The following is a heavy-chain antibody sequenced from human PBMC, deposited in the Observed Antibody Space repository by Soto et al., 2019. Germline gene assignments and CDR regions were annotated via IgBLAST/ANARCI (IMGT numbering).Heavy chain of an antibody. CDR2: IIPILGIA. CDR1: GGTFSSYT. D-gene: IGHD2-2*01. CDR3: ARELCSSTSCYYYYYGMDV. J-gene: IGHJ6*02. V-gene: IGHV1-69*08. Sequence: QVQLVQSGAEVKKPGSSVKVSCKASGGTFSSYTISWVRQAPGQGLEWMGRIIPILGIANYAQKFQGRVTITAYKSTSTAYMELSSLRSEDTAVYYCARELCSSTSCYYYYYGMDVWGQGTTVTVSS.